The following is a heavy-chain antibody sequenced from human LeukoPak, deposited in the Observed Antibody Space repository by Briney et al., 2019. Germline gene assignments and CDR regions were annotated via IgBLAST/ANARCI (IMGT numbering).Heavy chain of an antibody. CDR3: ARAGVGSSSSVRYYYGMDV. J-gene: IGHJ6*02. V-gene: IGHV1-46*01. Sequence: ASVKVSCKASGYTFTSYYMHWVRQAPGQGLEWMGIINPSGGSTSYTQKFQGRVTMTRDTSTSTVYMELSSLRSEDTAVYYCARAGVGSSSSVRYYYGMDVWGQGTTVTVSS. D-gene: IGHD6-6*01. CDR2: INPSGGST. CDR1: GYTFTSYY.